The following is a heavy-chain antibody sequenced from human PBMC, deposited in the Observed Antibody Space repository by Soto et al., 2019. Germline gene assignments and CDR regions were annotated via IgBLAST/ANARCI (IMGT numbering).Heavy chain of an antibody. CDR2: INHSGST. CDR3: ARGGNWNDVGLSD. V-gene: IGHV4-34*01. CDR1: GGSFSGYY. D-gene: IGHD1-1*01. J-gene: IGHJ4*02. Sequence: PSETLSLTCAVYGGSFSGYYRSWIRQPPGKGLEWIGEINHSGSTNYNPSLKSRVTISVDTSKNQFSLKLSSVTAADTAVYYCARGGNWNDVGLSDWGQGTLVTVSS.